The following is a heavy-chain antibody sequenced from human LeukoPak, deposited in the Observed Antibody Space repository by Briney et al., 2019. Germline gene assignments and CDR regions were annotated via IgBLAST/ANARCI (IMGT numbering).Heavy chain of an antibody. J-gene: IGHJ6*03. Sequence: PGGSLRLSCAASGFTFSDYYMSWIRQAPGKRLEWVSYISSSGSTIYYADSVKGRFTISRDNAKNSLYLQMNSLRAEDTAVYYCARGYVWNYARYYYYYYMDVWGKGTTVTVSS. CDR2: ISSSGSTI. CDR3: ARGYVWNYARYYYYYYMDV. CDR1: GFTFSDYY. D-gene: IGHD1-7*01. V-gene: IGHV3-11*04.